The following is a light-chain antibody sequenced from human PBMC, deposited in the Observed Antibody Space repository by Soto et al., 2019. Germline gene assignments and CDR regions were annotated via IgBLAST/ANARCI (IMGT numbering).Light chain of an antibody. CDR1: ETVNINF. CDR2: GPS. V-gene: IGKV3-20*01. J-gene: IGKJ2*01. CDR3: QQYSNFPYT. Sequence: ETVLTQSPGTLYLSPGERATLSCRANETVNINFLAWCGQKPGQAPRLLIHGPSRRASGIPDRLSGSGSGTDFTLTISRREPDDFAVYNCQQYSNFPYTFGPGTKVHIK.